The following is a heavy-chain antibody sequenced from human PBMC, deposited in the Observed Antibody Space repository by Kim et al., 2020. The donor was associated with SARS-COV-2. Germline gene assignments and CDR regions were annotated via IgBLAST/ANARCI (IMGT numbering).Heavy chain of an antibody. J-gene: IGHJ3*02. V-gene: IGHV1-69*01. CDR3: ANLIDRAFDI. CDR2: TA. Sequence: TANYAQKFQGRVTITADESTSTAYMELSSLRSEDTAVYYCANLIDRAFDIWGQGTMVTVSS.